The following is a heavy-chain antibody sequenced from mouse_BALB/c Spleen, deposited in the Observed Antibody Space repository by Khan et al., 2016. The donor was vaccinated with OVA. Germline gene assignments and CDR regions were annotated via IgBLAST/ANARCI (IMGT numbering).Heavy chain of an antibody. CDR2: IWGGGTT. J-gene: IGHJ4*01. V-gene: IGHV2-6-4*01. CDR1: GFSLSRYN. D-gene: IGHD2-14*01. Sequence: VQLQESGPGLVAPSQSLSITCTVSGFSLSRYNIYWVRQPLGKGLVWLGMIWGGGTTDYNSTLKSRLSISKDNSKSQVFLEMNSLQTEDTAMYYCARAYYRYGGYYAMDYWGQGTSVTVSS. CDR3: ARAYYRYGGYYAMDY.